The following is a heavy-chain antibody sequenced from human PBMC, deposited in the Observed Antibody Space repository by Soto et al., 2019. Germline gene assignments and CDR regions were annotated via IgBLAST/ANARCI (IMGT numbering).Heavy chain of an antibody. CDR2: FDPEDGET. D-gene: IGHD2-2*01. J-gene: IGHJ3*02. Sequence: ASVKVSCKVSGYTLTELSMHWVRQAPGKGLEWMGGFDPEDGETIYAQKFQGRVTMTEDTSTDTAYMELSSLRSEDTAVYYCATPVVVLSEDAFDIWGQGTMVTVSS. CDR1: GYTLTELS. V-gene: IGHV1-24*01. CDR3: ATPVVVLSEDAFDI.